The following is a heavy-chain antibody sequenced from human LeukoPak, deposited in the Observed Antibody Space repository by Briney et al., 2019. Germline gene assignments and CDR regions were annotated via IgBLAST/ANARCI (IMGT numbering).Heavy chain of an antibody. CDR3: ARGSRDGYTLIFDY. J-gene: IGHJ4*02. CDR1: GGTFSSYA. D-gene: IGHD5-24*01. V-gene: IGHV1-69*13. CDR2: IIPIFGTA. Sequence: ASVKVSCKASGGTFSSYAISWVRQAPGQGLEWMGGIIPIFGTANYAQKFQGRVTITADESTSTAYMELSSLRSEDTAVYYCARGSRDGYTLIFDYGGQGPLATV.